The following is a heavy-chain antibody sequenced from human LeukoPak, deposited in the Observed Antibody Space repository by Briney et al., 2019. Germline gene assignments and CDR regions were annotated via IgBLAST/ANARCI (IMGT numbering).Heavy chain of an antibody. Sequence: SETLSLTCTVSGYSISSGYYWGWIRQPPGKGLECIGTIYHRGSTYYNPSLKSRVTISVDTSKNQFSLKLSSVTAADTAVYYCARGAAAGTGHSDYWGQGTLVTVSS. CDR1: GYSISSGYY. D-gene: IGHD6-13*01. J-gene: IGHJ4*02. CDR2: IYHRGST. CDR3: ARGAAAGTGHSDY. V-gene: IGHV4-38-2*02.